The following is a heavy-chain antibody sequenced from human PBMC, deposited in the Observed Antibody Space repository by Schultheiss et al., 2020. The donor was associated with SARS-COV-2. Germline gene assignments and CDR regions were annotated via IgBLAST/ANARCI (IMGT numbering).Heavy chain of an antibody. Sequence: SETPSLSCSVSGGSIRSFYWSWIRQPPGKGLEWIGYIHYTGSTSYNPSLTSRVTISVDTSKNQFSLNLRSVTAADTAVYYCARWGGSSWPFDHWGQGTLVTVSS. J-gene: IGHJ4*02. CDR2: IHYTGST. V-gene: IGHV4-59*13. CDR3: ARWGGSSWPFDH. CDR1: GGSIRSFY. D-gene: IGHD6-13*01.